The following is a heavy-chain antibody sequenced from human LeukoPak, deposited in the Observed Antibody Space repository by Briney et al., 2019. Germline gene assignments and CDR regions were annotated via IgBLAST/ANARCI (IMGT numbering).Heavy chain of an antibody. CDR2: IIPILGIA. V-gene: IGHV1-69*04. Sequence: ASVNVSFKSSVGTFSSYAISELGQAPGQGLAWVGRIIPILGIANYAQKFQGRVAITADKSTSTAYMELSSLRSEDTAVYYCARDLSITMIVESNWFDPWGQGTLVTVSS. J-gene: IGHJ5*02. D-gene: IGHD3-22*01. CDR3: ARDLSITMIVESNWFDP. CDR1: VGTFSSYA.